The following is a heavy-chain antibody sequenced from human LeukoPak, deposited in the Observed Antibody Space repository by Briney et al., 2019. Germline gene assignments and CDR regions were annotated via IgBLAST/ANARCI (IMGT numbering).Heavy chain of an antibody. D-gene: IGHD6-19*01. CDR2: INHSGST. Sequence: SETLSLTCAVYGGSFSGYYWSWIRQPPRKGLEWIGEINHSGSTNYNPSLKSRVTISVDTSKNQFSLKLSSVTAADTAVYYCARARGAVAGYFDFWGQGTLVTVSS. J-gene: IGHJ4*02. CDR3: ARARGAVAGYFDF. V-gene: IGHV4-34*01. CDR1: GGSFSGYY.